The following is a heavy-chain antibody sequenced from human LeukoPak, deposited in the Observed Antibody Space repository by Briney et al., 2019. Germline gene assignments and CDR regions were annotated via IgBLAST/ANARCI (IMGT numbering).Heavy chain of an antibody. J-gene: IGHJ4*02. V-gene: IGHV3-21*01. CDR2: ISSSSSYI. D-gene: IGHD1-26*01. CDR1: GFTFSSYS. CDR3: ARALKVGAIWRTFDY. Sequence: GGSLRLSCAASGFTFSSYSMNWVRQAPGKGLEWVSSISSSSSYIYYADSVKGRFTISRDNAKNSLYLQMNSLRAEDTAVYYCARALKVGAIWRTFDYWGQGTLVTVSS.